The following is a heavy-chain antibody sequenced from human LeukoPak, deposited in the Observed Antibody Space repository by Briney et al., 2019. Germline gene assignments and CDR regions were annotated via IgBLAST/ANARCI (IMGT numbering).Heavy chain of an antibody. D-gene: IGHD2-21*02. V-gene: IGHV4-30-4*01. CDR1: GGSISSGDYY. J-gene: IGHJ4*02. Sequence: SQTLSLTCTVSGGSISSGDYYWSWIRQPPGKGLEWIGYIYYSGSTYYNPSLKSRVTISVDTSKNQFSLKLSSVTAADTAVYYCARTIVVVTAIDYWGQGTLVAVSS. CDR2: IYYSGST. CDR3: ARTIVVVTAIDY.